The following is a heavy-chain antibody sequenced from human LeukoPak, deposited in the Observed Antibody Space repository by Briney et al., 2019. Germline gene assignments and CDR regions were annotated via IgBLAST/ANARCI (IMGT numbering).Heavy chain of an antibody. CDR1: GFTFSSYS. V-gene: IGHV3-21*04. CDR3: AEDYVSGDGYWDFDY. J-gene: IGHJ4*02. Sequence: GGSLRLSCAASGFTFSSYSMNWVRQAPGKGLEWVSSISSSSSYIYYADSVKGRFSISRDNSKNTVDLQMNSLRVEDTAVYYCAEDYVSGDGYWDFDYWGQGTLVTVSS. D-gene: IGHD5-24*01. CDR2: ISSSSSYI.